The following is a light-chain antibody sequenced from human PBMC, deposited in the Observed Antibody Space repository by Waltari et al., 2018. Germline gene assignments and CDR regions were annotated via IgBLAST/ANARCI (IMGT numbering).Light chain of an antibody. Sequence: SYKLTQPPSVSVSPGPTARITCSGDALAKQYVYWYQQKPGQAPVLVMYKDTERPAGTPGRFSGSSSGTTVTLTISGVQAEDEGHYYCQSADSSDTSPHVIFGGGTKLTVL. CDR1: ALAKQY. CDR2: KDT. V-gene: IGLV3-25*03. CDR3: QSADSSDTSPHVI. J-gene: IGLJ2*01.